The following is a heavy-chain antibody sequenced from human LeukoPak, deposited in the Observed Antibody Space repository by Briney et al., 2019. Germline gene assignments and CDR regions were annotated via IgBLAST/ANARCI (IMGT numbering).Heavy chain of an antibody. CDR3: GNAGFDY. Sequence: GGSLILSCAASGLTFSRYEMNWVRQAPGKGLEWISYIGGSGSITYYVDSVKGRFTISRDNAKNSLYLQMNSLRAEDTAVYYCGNAGFDYWGQGTLVTVSS. J-gene: IGHJ4*02. CDR2: IGGSGSIT. V-gene: IGHV3-48*03. CDR1: GLTFSRYE.